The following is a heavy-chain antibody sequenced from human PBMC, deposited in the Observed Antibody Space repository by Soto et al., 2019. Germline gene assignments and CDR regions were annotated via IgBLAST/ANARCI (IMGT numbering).Heavy chain of an antibody. Sequence: QVQLVESGGGVVQPGRSLRLSCAASGFTFSSYGMHWVRQAPGKGLEWVAVIWYDGSNKYYADSVKGRFTISRDNSKNTLYLQMNSLRAEDTAVYYCVREVRGSGWYSFFDYWGQGTLVTVSS. J-gene: IGHJ4*02. D-gene: IGHD6-19*01. V-gene: IGHV3-33*01. CDR1: GFTFSSYG. CDR3: VREVRGSGWYSFFDY. CDR2: IWYDGSNK.